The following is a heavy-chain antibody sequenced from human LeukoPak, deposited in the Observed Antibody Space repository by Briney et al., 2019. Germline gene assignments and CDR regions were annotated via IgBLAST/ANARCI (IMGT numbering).Heavy chain of an antibody. CDR2: IKKDGSEK. CDR1: GFTFRTYG. CDR3: ARDSNLPLFSFYDSSGYPDY. J-gene: IGHJ4*02. D-gene: IGHD3-22*01. Sequence: PGGSLRLSCAASGFTFRTYGMHWVRQAPGKGLEWVANIKKDGSEKYYINSVKGRFTISRDNAKNSLYLQMISLRAEDTAVYYCARDSNLPLFSFYDSSGYPDYWGQGTLVTVSS. V-gene: IGHV3-7*01.